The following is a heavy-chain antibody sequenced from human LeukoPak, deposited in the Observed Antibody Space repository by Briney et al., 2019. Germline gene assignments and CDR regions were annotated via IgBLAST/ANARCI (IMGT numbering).Heavy chain of an antibody. J-gene: IGHJ4*02. CDR3: ARDPGCTNGVCLEGDFDY. CDR2: ISAYNGNT. V-gene: IGHV1-18*01. Sequence: ASVKVSCKASGYTFTSYGISWVRQAPGQGLEWMGWISAYNGNTNYAQKLQGRVTMTTDTSPSPAYMELRSLRSDDTAVYYCARDPGCTNGVCLEGDFDYWGQGTLVTVSS. D-gene: IGHD2-8*01. CDR1: GYTFTSYG.